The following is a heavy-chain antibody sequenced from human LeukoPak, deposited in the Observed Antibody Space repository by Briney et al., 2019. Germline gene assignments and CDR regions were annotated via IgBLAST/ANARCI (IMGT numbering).Heavy chain of an antibody. Sequence: SETLSLTYTVSGGPISSYYWSWIRQPPGKGLEWIGYIYYSGSTNYNPSLKSRVTISVDTSKNQFSLKLSSVTAADTAVYYCARDARGEDYFDYWGQGTLVTVSS. V-gene: IGHV4-59*01. D-gene: IGHD3-16*01. CDR3: ARDARGEDYFDY. CDR2: IYYSGST. J-gene: IGHJ4*02. CDR1: GGPISSYY.